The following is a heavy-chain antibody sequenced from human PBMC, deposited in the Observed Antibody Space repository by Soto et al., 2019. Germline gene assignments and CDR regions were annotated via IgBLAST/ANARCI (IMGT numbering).Heavy chain of an antibody. CDR1: GFTFNTYG. CDR2: ICYDGSIK. V-gene: IGHV3-33*01. Sequence: PGGSLRLSCAASGFTFNTYGMHWFRQIPGKGLQWVAIICYDGSIKYYADSVKGRFTISRDNSRNTLYLQMNSLRDEDTAVYYCARIDCTGNNCNPYYHYGMDVWGQGTTVTVSS. J-gene: IGHJ6*02. D-gene: IGHD2-8*02. CDR3: ARIDCTGNNCNPYYHYGMDV.